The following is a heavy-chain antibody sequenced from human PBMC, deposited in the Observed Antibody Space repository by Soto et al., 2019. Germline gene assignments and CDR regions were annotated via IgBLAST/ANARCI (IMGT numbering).Heavy chain of an antibody. J-gene: IGHJ4*02. V-gene: IGHV1-3*01. CDR1: GYTFTGYA. CDR2: INAGNGNT. CDR3: ARDLRDDSSGYSSDGVY. Sequence: GASVKVSCKASGYTFTGYAMHWVRQAPGQRLEWMGWINAGNGNTKYSQKFQGRVTITRDTSASTAYMELSSLRSEDTAVYYCARDLRDDSSGYSSDGVYWGQGTLVTVSS. D-gene: IGHD3-22*01.